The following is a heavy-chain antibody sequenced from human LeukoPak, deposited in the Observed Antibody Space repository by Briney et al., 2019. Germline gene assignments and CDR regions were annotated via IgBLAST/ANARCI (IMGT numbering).Heavy chain of an antibody. CDR3: TKSSTYSSGLYFDY. Sequence: GGSLRLSCAASGFTFSSYAMSWVRHAPGKGLEWVSAISGSGGSTYYADSVKGRFTISRDNSKNTLYLQMNSLRAEDTAVYYCTKSSTYSSGLYFDYWGQGTLVTVSS. J-gene: IGHJ4*02. V-gene: IGHV3-23*01. CDR2: ISGSGGST. D-gene: IGHD6-19*01. CDR1: GFTFSSYA.